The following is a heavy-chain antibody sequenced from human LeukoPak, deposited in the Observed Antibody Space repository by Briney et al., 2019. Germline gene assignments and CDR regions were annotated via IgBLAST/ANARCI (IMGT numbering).Heavy chain of an antibody. V-gene: IGHV3-21*01. CDR2: ISSSSSYI. D-gene: IGHD2/OR15-2a*01. Sequence: GGSLRLFCAASGFTFRSYTMNWVRQAPGKGLEWVSSISSSSSYIYYAGSVKGRFTISRDNAKNSLYLQMNSLRAEDTAVYYCVRDLWYWGQGILVTVSS. CDR1: GFTFRSYT. CDR3: VRDLWY. J-gene: IGHJ4*02.